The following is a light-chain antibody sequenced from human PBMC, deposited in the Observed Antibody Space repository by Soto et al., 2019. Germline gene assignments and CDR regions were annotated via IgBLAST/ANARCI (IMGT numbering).Light chain of an antibody. Sequence: AIQMTQFPASLSASVGDRVTITCRASQGIRDELAWYQQKPGKAPTLLIYGASRLESGVPSRSSGSGSGTDFSLTIYSLRPEDSATYFCLQDYNYPRTFGQGTKLQIK. J-gene: IGKJ2*01. CDR2: GAS. CDR3: LQDYNYPRT. CDR1: QGIRDE. V-gene: IGKV1-6*01.